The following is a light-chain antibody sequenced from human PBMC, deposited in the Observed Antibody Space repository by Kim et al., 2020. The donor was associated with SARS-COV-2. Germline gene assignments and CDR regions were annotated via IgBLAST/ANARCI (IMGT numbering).Light chain of an antibody. CDR1: TNNIGTNY. CDR2: STN. V-gene: IGLV1-51*01. CDR3: GAWDSSLRDGANV. J-gene: IGLJ7*01. Sequence: QSVLTQPPSVSAAPGQTVTISCSGNTNNIGTNYVSWYQQHPGTAPKLLIYSTNNRPSGIPDRFSGSKSGTSAALSTTEVQPGDEADYYCGAWDSSLRDGANVFGGGTPVTVL.